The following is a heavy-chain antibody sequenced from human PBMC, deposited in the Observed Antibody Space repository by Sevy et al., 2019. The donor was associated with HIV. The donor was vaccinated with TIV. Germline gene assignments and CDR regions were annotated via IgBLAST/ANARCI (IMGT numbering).Heavy chain of an antibody. V-gene: IGHV3-74*01. CDR3: ARALGNAGGV. J-gene: IGHJ1*01. CDR2: VNTDGSVK. Sequence: GGSLRLSCTSPGFTFSRYWMHWVRQVPGKGLGWVSHVNTDGSVKHYADSVRGRFTISRDNVRNTVYLQMNTLRVEDTAVYYCARALGNAGGVWGQGTLVTVSS. D-gene: IGHD3-10*01. CDR1: GFTFSRYW.